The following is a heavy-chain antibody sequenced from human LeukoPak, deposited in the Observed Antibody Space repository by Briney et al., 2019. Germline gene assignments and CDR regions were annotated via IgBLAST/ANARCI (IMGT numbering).Heavy chain of an antibody. Sequence: GGSLRLSCAASGFTFSSYGMHWVRQAPGKGLEWVAVISYDGSNKYYADSVKGRFTIPRDNSKNTLYLQMNSLRAEDTAVYYCAKDATFSSSWYNYYYYGMDVWGQGTTVTVSS. CDR1: GFTFSSYG. CDR3: AKDATFSSSWYNYYYYGMDV. D-gene: IGHD6-13*01. V-gene: IGHV3-30*18. CDR2: ISYDGSNK. J-gene: IGHJ6*02.